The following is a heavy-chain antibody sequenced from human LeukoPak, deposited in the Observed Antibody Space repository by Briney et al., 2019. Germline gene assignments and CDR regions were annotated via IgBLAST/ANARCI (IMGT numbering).Heavy chain of an antibody. CDR1: GDSISRYY. Sequence: SETLSLTCTVSGDSISRYYWSWIRQPPGKGLEWIGYIYYTGTTNYNPSLKSRVTISVDTSKNQFSLKLSSVTAADTAVYYCARSDRGLRFLDYWGQGTLVTVSS. D-gene: IGHD5-12*01. CDR3: ARSDRGLRFLDY. V-gene: IGHV4-59*01. J-gene: IGHJ4*02. CDR2: IYYTGTT.